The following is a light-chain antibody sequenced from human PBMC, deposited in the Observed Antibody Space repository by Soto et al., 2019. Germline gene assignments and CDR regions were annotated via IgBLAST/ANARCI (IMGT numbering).Light chain of an antibody. Sequence: DIQMTQSPSSLSASVGDRVTITCRASQSISNYLNWYQHKAGKAPKVLIYAASSLQRGVPSRFSGSGSGTDFTLIISSLQPKDFATYYCQQSYSPLWTFGQGTKVEI. V-gene: IGKV1-39*01. CDR3: QQSYSPLWT. J-gene: IGKJ1*01. CDR1: QSISNY. CDR2: AAS.